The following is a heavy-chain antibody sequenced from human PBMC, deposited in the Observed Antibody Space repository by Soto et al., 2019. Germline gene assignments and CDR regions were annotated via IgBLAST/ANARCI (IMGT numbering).Heavy chain of an antibody. Sequence: GASLKISFQGSGYSFTSYWIGWVRQRPGKGLEWMGIIYPGDSDTRYSPSFQGQVTISADKSISTAYLQWSSLKASDTAMYYCARQSSSWSTDAFDIWGQGTMVTVSS. J-gene: IGHJ3*02. CDR1: GYSFTSYW. CDR2: IYPGDSDT. V-gene: IGHV5-51*01. D-gene: IGHD6-13*01. CDR3: ARQSSSWSTDAFDI.